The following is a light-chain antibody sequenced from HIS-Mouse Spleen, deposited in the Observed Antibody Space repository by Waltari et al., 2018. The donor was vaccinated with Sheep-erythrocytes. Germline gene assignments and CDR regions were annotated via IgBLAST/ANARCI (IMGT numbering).Light chain of an antibody. CDR2: QDS. V-gene: IGLV3-1*01. CDR3: QAWDSSTAYVV. J-gene: IGLJ2*01. CDR1: KLGDKY. Sequence: SYELTQPPSVSVSPGQTASIPCSGDKLGDKYACWYQQKPGQSPVLVIYQDSKRPSGIPERFSGSNSGNTATLTISWTQAMDEADYYCQAWDSSTAYVVFGGGTKLTVL.